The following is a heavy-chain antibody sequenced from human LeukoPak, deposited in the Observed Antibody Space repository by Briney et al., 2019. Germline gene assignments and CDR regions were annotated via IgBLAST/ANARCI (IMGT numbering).Heavy chain of an antibody. CDR2: IYYSGST. Sequence: PSETLSLTCTVSGGSISSSSYFWGWIRQPPGKGLEWIGSIYYSGSTYYNPSLKSRVTMSVDTSKNQLSLKLSSVTAADTAVYYCARVYYYDHSDCLFDYWGQGTLVIVFS. J-gene: IGHJ4*02. D-gene: IGHD3-22*01. CDR1: GGSISSSSYF. V-gene: IGHV4-39*01. CDR3: ARVYYYDHSDCLFDY.